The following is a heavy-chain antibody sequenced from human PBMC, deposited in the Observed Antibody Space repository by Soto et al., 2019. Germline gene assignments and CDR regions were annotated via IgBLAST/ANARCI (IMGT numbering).Heavy chain of an antibody. Sequence: SDTLSITRTVSGGSISSYYWSWIRQHAGKGLEWIGRIYTSGSTNYNPSLKSRVTMSVDTSKNQFSLKLSSVTAADTAVYYCARGLIDYYDSSGYFFDYWGQGTLVTVSS. CDR3: ARGLIDYYDSSGYFFDY. D-gene: IGHD3-22*01. CDR2: IYTSGST. V-gene: IGHV4-4*07. J-gene: IGHJ4*02. CDR1: GGSISSYY.